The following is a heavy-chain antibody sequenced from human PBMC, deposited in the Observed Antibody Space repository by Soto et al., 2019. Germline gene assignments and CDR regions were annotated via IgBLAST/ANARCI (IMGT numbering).Heavy chain of an antibody. CDR1: GGTFSSYT. D-gene: IGHD3-10*01. CDR2: IIPILGIA. J-gene: IGHJ6*02. Sequence: QVQLVQSGAEVKKPGSSVKVSCKASGGTFSSYTISWVRQAPGQGLEWMGRIIPILGIANYAQKFQGRVTITADKSTSTVYMELSSLRSEDTAVYYCARDLRFLWFGDLSNYYYYGMDVWGQGTTVTVSS. CDR3: ARDLRFLWFGDLSNYYYYGMDV. V-gene: IGHV1-69*08.